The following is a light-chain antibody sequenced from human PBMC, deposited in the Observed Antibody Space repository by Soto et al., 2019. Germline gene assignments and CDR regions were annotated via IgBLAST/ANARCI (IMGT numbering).Light chain of an antibody. Sequence: DIQMTQSPSSVSASVGDSVAITCRASQIISNWVAWYQQKPGTAPNHLIYAATTLNSGVPSRFSGRRSGTDFNLTITDLQPEDFAIYYCQQAYSFPFTFGPGTKVDLK. J-gene: IGKJ3*01. V-gene: IGKV1-12*01. CDR2: AAT. CDR1: QIISNW. CDR3: QQAYSFPFT.